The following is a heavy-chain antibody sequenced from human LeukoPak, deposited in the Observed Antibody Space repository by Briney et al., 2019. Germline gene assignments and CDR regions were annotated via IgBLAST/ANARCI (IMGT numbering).Heavy chain of an antibody. D-gene: IGHD3-10*01. Sequence: PGGSLRLSCAASGVTFRSYGMHWVRQAPGKGLEWVAVISYDGSNKYYADSVKGRFTISRDNSKNTLYLQMNSLRAEDTAVYYCAKRGVRYYYGSGSLDVWGQGTTVTVSS. CDR1: GVTFRSYG. CDR2: ISYDGSNK. CDR3: AKRGVRYYYGSGSLDV. V-gene: IGHV3-30*18. J-gene: IGHJ6*02.